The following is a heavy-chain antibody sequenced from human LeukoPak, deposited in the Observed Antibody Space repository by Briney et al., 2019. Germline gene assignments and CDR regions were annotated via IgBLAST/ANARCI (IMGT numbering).Heavy chain of an antibody. CDR1: GFTFSSYS. Sequence: GGSLRLSCAASGFTFSSYSMNWVRQAPGKGLEGVSSISSSSSYIYYADSVKGRFTISRDNVKNSLYLQMNSLRAEDTAVYYCAREKEDGYNLRYFDYWGQGTLVTVSS. V-gene: IGHV3-21*01. CDR3: AREKEDGYNLRYFDY. CDR2: ISSSSSYI. J-gene: IGHJ4*02. D-gene: IGHD5-24*01.